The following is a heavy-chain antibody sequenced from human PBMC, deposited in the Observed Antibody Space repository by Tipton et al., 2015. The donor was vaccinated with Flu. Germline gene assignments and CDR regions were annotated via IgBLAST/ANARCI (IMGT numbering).Heavy chain of an antibody. J-gene: IGHJ4*02. CDR2: VSFDGNNE. Sequence: SLRLSCAASGFIFSYYAIHWVRQSPGKGLEWVAGVSFDGNNEHYAGSVKGRFIISRDNSKNTLYLEMNSLRDDDTAVYYCARDWHFDYWGQGTMVTVSS. V-gene: IGHV3-30*04. CDR1: GFIFSYYA. CDR3: ARDWHFDY.